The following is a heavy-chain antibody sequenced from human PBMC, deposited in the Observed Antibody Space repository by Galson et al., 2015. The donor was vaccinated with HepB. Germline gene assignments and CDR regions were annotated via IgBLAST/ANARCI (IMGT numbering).Heavy chain of an antibody. CDR3: AHRVIAIEEANFDY. D-gene: IGHD2-21*01. CDR2: ISSSGSTI. CDR1: GFTFSSYE. V-gene: IGHV3-48*03. J-gene: IGHJ4*02. Sequence: PLRLSCAASGFTFSSYEMNWVRQAPGKGLGWVSYISSSGSTISYADSVKGRFTISRDNSKNTLYLQMNSLRDEDTAVYYCAHRVIAIEEANFDYWGQGTLVTASS.